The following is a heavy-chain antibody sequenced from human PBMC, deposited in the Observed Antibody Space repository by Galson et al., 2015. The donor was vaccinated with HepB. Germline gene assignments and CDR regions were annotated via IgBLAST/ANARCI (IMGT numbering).Heavy chain of an antibody. V-gene: IGHV4-39*01. CDR3: ARPGDRRDGYNFDY. CDR2: IYYSGST. Sequence: ETLSLTCTVSGGSISSSSYYWGWIRQPPGKGLEWIGSIYYSGSTYYNPSLKSRVTISVDTSKNQFSLKLSSVTAADTAVYYCARPGDRRDGYNFDYWGQGTLVTVSS. D-gene: IGHD5-24*01. CDR1: GGSISSSSYY. J-gene: IGHJ4*02.